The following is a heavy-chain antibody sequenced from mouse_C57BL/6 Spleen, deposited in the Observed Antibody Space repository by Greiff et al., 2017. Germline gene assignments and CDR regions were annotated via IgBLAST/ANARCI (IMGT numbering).Heavy chain of an antibody. CDR3: ARDTTVVRDWYFDV. Sequence: QVQLQQPGTELVKPGASVKLSCKASGYTFTSYWMHWVKQRPGQGLEWIGNINPSNGGTNYNEKFKSKATMTGDKSSSTAYMQLSSLTYEDSAVYYCARDTTVVRDWYFDVWGTGTTVTVSS. CDR1: GYTFTSYW. CDR2: INPSNGGT. D-gene: IGHD1-1*01. V-gene: IGHV1-53*01. J-gene: IGHJ1*03.